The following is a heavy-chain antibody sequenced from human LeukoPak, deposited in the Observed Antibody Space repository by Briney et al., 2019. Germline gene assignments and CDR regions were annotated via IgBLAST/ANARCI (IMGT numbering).Heavy chain of an antibody. Sequence: GGSLRLSCAVSGFTSGFTFSDYEMNCVRQAPGKGLEWVSYISSSCNTKYYADSIKGRFTISRNNDKNSLYLQMNSLRAEDTAVYYCTTITVAAAFDYWGQGTLVTVSS. CDR1: GFTSGFTFSDYE. J-gene: IGHJ4*02. CDR2: ISSSCNTK. D-gene: IGHD6-19*01. V-gene: IGHV3-48*03. CDR3: TTITVAAAFDY.